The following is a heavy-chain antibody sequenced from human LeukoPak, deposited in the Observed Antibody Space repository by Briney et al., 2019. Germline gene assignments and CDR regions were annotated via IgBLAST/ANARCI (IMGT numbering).Heavy chain of an antibody. CDR3: AKSRPGIAVAALDY. V-gene: IGHV3-21*04. CDR2: IGSSSSYI. Sequence: GGSLRLSCAASGFTFSSYSMNWVRQAPGKGLEWVSSIGSSSSYIYYADSVKGRFAISRDNSKNTLYLQMNSLRAEDTAVYYCAKSRPGIAVAALDYWGQGTLVTVSS. D-gene: IGHD6-19*01. CDR1: GFTFSSYS. J-gene: IGHJ4*02.